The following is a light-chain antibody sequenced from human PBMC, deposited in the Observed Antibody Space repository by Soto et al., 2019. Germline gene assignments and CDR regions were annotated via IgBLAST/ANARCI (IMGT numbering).Light chain of an antibody. CDR2: LNSDGSH. Sequence: QPVLTQSPSASASLGASVKLTCTLSSGHSSYTIAWHQQPPEKGPRYLMKLNSDGSHSKGDGIPDRFSGSSSGAERYLTISSLQSEDEAGYYCQTWGSGTVVFGGGTKLNVL. V-gene: IGLV4-69*01. J-gene: IGLJ2*01. CDR3: QTWGSGTVV. CDR1: SGHSSYT.